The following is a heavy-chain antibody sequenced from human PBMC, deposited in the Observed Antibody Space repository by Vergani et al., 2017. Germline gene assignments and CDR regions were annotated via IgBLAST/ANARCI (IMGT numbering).Heavy chain of an antibody. CDR3: ARAVAGTGGAFDI. CDR2: IYTSGST. J-gene: IGHJ3*02. CDR1: GGSISSGSYY. Sequence: QVQLQESGPGLVKPSQTLSLTCTVSGGSISSGSYYWSWIRQPAGKGLEWIGSIYTSGSTNYNPSLKSRVTISVDTSKNQFSLKLSSVTAADTAVYYCARAVAGTGGAFDIWGQGTMVTVSS. V-gene: IGHV4-61*02. D-gene: IGHD6-19*01.